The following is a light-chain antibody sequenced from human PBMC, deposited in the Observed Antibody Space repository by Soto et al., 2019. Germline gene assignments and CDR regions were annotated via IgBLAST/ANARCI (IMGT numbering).Light chain of an antibody. V-gene: IGKV1-5*03. CDR3: QQYNNYPRT. Sequence: DIQMTQFPSTLSASVGDRVTITCRASQSVDTWLAWYQQKPGKAPSLLIYRASSLESGVPSRFSGNGSGTEFTLTIRSLQPDDFATYYCQQYNNYPRTFGQGTKVEVK. CDR1: QSVDTW. J-gene: IGKJ1*01. CDR2: RAS.